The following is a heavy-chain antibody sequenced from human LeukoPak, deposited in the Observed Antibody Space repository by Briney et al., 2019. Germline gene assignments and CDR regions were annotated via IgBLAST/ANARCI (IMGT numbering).Heavy chain of an antibody. J-gene: IGHJ4*02. CDR2: IYYSGTT. CDR1: GGSITSSLHY. V-gene: IGHV4-39*01. D-gene: IGHD1-26*01. Sequence: SETLSLTCTVSGGSITSSLHYWAWIRQPPGRGLEWIATIYYSGTTYYYPSLQGRVSISIDTSQNQFSLSLSSVTAADAAVYYCARQVGRDILDFWGRGILVTVSS. CDR3: ARQVGRDILDF.